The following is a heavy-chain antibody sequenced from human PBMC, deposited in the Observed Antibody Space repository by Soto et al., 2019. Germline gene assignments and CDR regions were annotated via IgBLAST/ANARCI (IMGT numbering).Heavy chain of an antibody. J-gene: IGHJ4*02. CDR2: ISYSGST. Sequence: QVQLQESGPGLVKPSQTLSLTCTVSGGSISSGNYYWSWIRQPPGKGLEWIGFISYSGSTYYNVSLKSQVTISVASSKNQLSLHLSFVTAADTAVYYCATMGTPATGLYYFDYWGQGTLVIVSS. D-gene: IGHD2-15*01. CDR3: ATMGTPATGLYYFDY. V-gene: IGHV4-30-4*01. CDR1: GGSISSGNYY.